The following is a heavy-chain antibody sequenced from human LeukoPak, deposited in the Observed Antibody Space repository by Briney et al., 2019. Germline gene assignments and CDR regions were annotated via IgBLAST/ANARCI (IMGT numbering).Heavy chain of an antibody. CDR3: VREGPRGLAFDI. J-gene: IGHJ3*02. CDR2: ISGSGGST. V-gene: IGHV3-23*01. Sequence: GGSLRLSCAASGFTFRSHDMSWVRQAPGKGLEWVSGISGSGGSTFYADYVKGRFTISRDNSKHTLYLQMNGLRVEDTAIYYCVREGPRGLAFDIWGQGTMVTVSS. CDR1: GFTFRSHD. D-gene: IGHD3/OR15-3a*01.